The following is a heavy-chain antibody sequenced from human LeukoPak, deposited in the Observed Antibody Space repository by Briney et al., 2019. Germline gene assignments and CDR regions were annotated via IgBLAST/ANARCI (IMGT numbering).Heavy chain of an antibody. CDR1: GGTFSSYA. J-gene: IGHJ4*02. CDR2: IIPIFGTA. V-gene: IGHV1-69*13. CDR3: ARDAGSYGYHFDY. D-gene: IGHD5-18*01. Sequence: SVKVSCKASGGTFSSYAISWVRQAPGQGLEWMGGIIPIFGTANYAQKFQGRVTITADESTSTSYMELSSLRSEDTAVYYCARDAGSYGYHFDYWGQGTLVTVSS.